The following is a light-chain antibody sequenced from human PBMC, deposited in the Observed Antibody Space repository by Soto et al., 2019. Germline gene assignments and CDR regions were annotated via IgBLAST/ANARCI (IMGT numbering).Light chain of an antibody. J-gene: IGKJ4*01. CDR2: WAS. CDR3: QQYYSTSGT. CDR1: QSVLYSSNNKNY. V-gene: IGKV4-1*01. Sequence: DIVMTQSPDSLAVSLGERATINYKSSQSVLYSSNNKNYLAWYQQKPGQPPKLLIYWASTRESGVPDRFSGSGSGTEFTLTISSLQAEDVAVYYCQQYYSTSGTFGGGTKVEIK.